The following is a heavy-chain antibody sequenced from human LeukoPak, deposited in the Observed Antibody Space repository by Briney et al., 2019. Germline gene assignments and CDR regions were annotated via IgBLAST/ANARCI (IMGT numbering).Heavy chain of an antibody. V-gene: IGHV1-2*02. CDR3: ARDSGEMVNWFDP. Sequence: VASVKVSCKASGYTFTSYGISWVRQAPGQGLEWMGWINPNSGGTNYAQTFQGRVTMTRDTSISTAYMELSRLRSDDTAVYYCARDSGEMVNWFDPWGQGTLVTVSS. D-gene: IGHD5-24*01. CDR2: INPNSGGT. J-gene: IGHJ5*02. CDR1: GYTFTSYG.